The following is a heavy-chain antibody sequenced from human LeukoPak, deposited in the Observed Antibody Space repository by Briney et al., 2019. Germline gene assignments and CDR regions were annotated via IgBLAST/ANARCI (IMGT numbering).Heavy chain of an antibody. CDR1: GFTFSYYN. Sequence: GGSLRLSCAASGFTFSYYNMHWVRQAPGKGLEWVAMIRHDESDQYYVGSVKGRFFISRDNSKSTLFLQMNSLRIEDTALYYCAKDSGASKAFFDYFGQGTLVTVPS. CDR2: IRHDESDQ. CDR3: AKDSGASKAFFDY. V-gene: IGHV3-30*02. D-gene: IGHD3-10*01. J-gene: IGHJ4*02.